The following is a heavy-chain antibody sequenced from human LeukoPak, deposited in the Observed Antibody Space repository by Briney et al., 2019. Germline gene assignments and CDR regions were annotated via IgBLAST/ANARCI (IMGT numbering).Heavy chain of an antibody. CDR1: GFTFDDYA. CDR3: ARASRAAAADTFDY. D-gene: IGHD6-13*01. J-gene: IGHJ4*02. CDR2: ISWNSGSI. Sequence: GRSLRLSCAASGFTFDDYAMHWVRQAPGKGLEWVSGISWNSGSIGYADSVKGRFTISRDNAKNSLYLQMNSLRAEDTALYYCARASRAAAADTFDYWGQGTLVTVSS. V-gene: IGHV3-9*01.